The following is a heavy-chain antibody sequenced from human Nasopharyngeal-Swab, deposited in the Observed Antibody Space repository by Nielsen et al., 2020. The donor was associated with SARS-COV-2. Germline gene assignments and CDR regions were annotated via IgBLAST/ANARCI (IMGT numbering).Heavy chain of an antibody. Sequence: GGSLRLSCAPPAFTFTSYWMHWVRHAPGKGLVWVSRINSDGSSTSYADSVKDRFTISRDNAKNTLYLQMNSLRAEDTAVYYCSREAWLAAAGYYYYYGMDVWGQGTTVTVSS. V-gene: IGHV3-74*01. CDR1: AFTFTSYW. D-gene: IGHD6-13*01. J-gene: IGHJ6*02. CDR2: INSDGSST. CDR3: SREAWLAAAGYYYYYGMDV.